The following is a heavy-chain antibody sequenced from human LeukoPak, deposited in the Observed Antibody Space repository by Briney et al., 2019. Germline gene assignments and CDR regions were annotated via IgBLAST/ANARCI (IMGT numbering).Heavy chain of an antibody. V-gene: IGHV1-18*01. CDR1: GYSFTIYD. D-gene: IGHD5-12*01. CDR3: ARDWEVAIHRPIDY. CDR2: VNTATGNT. J-gene: IGHJ4*02. Sequence: ASVKVSCKASGYSFTIYDINWLRQAPGQGPEWMGWVNTATGNTGYAQKLQGRVTMTTDTSTSTAYMELRSLRSDDTAVYYCARDWEVAIHRPIDYWGQGTLVTVSS.